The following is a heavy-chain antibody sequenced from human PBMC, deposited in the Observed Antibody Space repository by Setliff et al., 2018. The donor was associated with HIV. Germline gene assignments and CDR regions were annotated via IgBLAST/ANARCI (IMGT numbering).Heavy chain of an antibody. Sequence: ASVKVSCKASGYTFTSYYMHWVRQAPGQGLEWMGIINPSGGSTSYAQKFQGRVTMTRDTSTSTVYMELSSLRSEGTAVYYCAGTAGWELPPRLYYYYYYMDVWGKGTTVTVSS. V-gene: IGHV1-46*01. CDR2: INPSGGST. CDR1: GYTFTSYY. CDR3: AGTAGWELPPRLYYYYYYMDV. D-gene: IGHD1-26*01. J-gene: IGHJ6*03.